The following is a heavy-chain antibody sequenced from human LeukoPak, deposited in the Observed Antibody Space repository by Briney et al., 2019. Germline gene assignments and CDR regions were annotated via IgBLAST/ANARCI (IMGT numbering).Heavy chain of an antibody. J-gene: IGHJ4*02. V-gene: IGHV4-30-2*01. Sequence: SETLSLTCTVSGGSISSGGYYWSWIRQPPGKGLEWIGYIYHSGSTYYNPSLKSRVTISVDRSKNQFSLKLSSVTAADTAVYYCARDLTYYYDSSGFDYWGQGTLVTVSS. D-gene: IGHD3-22*01. CDR3: ARDLTYYYDSSGFDY. CDR2: IYHSGST. CDR1: GGSISSGGYY.